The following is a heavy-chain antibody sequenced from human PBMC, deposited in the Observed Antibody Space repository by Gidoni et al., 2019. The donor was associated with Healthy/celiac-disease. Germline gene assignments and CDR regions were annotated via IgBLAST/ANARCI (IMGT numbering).Heavy chain of an antibody. J-gene: IGHJ3*02. CDR1: GGSISSGSYY. Sequence: QVQLQESGPGLVKPSQTLSLTCTVSGGSISSGSYYWSWIRQPAGKGLEWIGRIYTSGSTNYNPSLKSRVTISVDTSKNQFSLKLSSVTAADTAVYYCARGGFDAFDIWGQGTMVTVSS. CDR2: IYTSGST. V-gene: IGHV4-61*02. CDR3: ARGGFDAFDI.